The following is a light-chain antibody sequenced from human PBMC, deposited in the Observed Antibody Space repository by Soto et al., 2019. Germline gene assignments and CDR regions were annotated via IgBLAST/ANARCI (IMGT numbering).Light chain of an antibody. CDR1: QDIGIW. J-gene: IGKJ3*01. V-gene: IGKV1-12*01. CDR3: QQANSFPFT. CDR2: AAS. Sequence: DIQMTQSPSSVSASVGDRVTITCRASQDIGIWLAWYQQKPGKAPNLLIYAASSLESGIPSRFSGSGTGTDFTLTISSLQPEDFATYYCQQANSFPFTFGPGTKVDIK.